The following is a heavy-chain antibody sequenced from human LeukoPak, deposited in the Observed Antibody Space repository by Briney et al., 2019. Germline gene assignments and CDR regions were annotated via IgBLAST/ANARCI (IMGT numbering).Heavy chain of an antibody. Sequence: GGSLRLSCAASGFTFDDYAMHWVRQAPGKGLEWVSGISWNGNSIVYADSVEGRFTISRDNAKNSLYLEMNSLRAEDTAFYYCTKDQGDYWGQGTLVTVSS. CDR2: ISWNGNSI. CDR1: GFTFDDYA. CDR3: TKDQGDY. J-gene: IGHJ4*02. V-gene: IGHV3-9*01.